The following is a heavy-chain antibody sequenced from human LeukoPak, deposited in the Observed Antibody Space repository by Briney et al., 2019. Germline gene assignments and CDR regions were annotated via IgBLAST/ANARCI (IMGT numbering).Heavy chain of an antibody. D-gene: IGHD1-26*01. V-gene: IGHV1-3*01. Sequence: ASVKVSCKASGYTFTSYATHWVRQAPGQRLEWMGWINAGNGNTKYSQKFQGRVTITRDTSASTAYMELSSLRSEDTAVYYCARLGWELPHYYYYGMDVWGQGTTVTVSS. CDR3: ARLGWELPHYYYYGMDV. CDR1: GYTFTSYA. CDR2: INAGNGNT. J-gene: IGHJ6*02.